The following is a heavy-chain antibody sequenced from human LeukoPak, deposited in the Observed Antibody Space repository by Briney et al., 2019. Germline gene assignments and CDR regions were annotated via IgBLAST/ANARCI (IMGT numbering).Heavy chain of an antibody. Sequence: GGSLRLSCAASGFTVSSTYMSWVRQAPGKGLEWVSLIHGDGKTDYADSVKGRFTVSRDNSKNTLYLQMNSLRDEDTAVYYCARTFRGGDCQSWDKWGQGTLVTVSS. J-gene: IGHJ4*02. CDR1: GFTVSSTY. D-gene: IGHD2-21*02. CDR3: ARTFRGGDCQSWDK. V-gene: IGHV3-53*01. CDR2: IHGDGKT.